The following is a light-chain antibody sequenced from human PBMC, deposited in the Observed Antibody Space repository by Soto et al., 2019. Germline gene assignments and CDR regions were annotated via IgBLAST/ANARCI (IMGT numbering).Light chain of an antibody. J-gene: IGKJ1*01. CDR2: KAS. CDR3: QQYNSYWT. V-gene: IGKV1-5*03. Sequence: DIQMTQSPSTLSASVGDRVTITGRASQSISGWLAWYQQKPGKAPKLLIYKASSLESGVPSRFSGSGSGTEFTLTISRLQPDDFATYYCQQYNSYWTFGQGTKVEIK. CDR1: QSISGW.